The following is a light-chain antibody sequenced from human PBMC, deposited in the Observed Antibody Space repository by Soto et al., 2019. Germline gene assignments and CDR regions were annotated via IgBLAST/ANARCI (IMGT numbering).Light chain of an antibody. Sequence: ETVMTQSPATLSVSPGDRATLSCSASQSVSYNLAWYQQKPGQAPRLLIYDASTRATGIPARFSGSASGTEFTLTISSLLSEDFAVYYCQQYYNWPLTFGGGTKVEMK. CDR3: QQYYNWPLT. CDR1: QSVSYN. CDR2: DAS. V-gene: IGKV3D-15*01. J-gene: IGKJ4*01.